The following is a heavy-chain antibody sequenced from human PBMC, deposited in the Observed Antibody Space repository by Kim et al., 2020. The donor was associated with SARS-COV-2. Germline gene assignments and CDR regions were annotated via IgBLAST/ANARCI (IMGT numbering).Heavy chain of an antibody. Sequence: QKFQGRVTITADESTSTADMELSSLRSEDTAVYYCARERVVVTPMGAFDIWGQGTMVTVSS. J-gene: IGHJ3*02. D-gene: IGHD2-21*02. V-gene: IGHV1-69*01. CDR3: ARERVVVTPMGAFDI.